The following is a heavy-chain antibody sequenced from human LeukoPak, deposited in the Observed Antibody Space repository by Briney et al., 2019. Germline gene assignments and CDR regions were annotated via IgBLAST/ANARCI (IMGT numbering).Heavy chain of an antibody. D-gene: IGHD6-19*01. CDR1: GGSISSYY. V-gene: IGHV4-59*08. Sequence: PSETLSLTCTVSGGSISSYYWSWIRQPPGKGLEWIGYIYYSGSTNYNPSLKSRVTISVDTSKNQFSLKLSSVTAADTAVYYCASLAVAGTFVDYWGQGTLVTVSS. J-gene: IGHJ4*02. CDR3: ASLAVAGTFVDY. CDR2: IYYSGST.